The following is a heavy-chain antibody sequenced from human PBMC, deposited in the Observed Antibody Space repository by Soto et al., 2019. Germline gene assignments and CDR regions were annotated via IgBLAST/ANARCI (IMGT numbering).Heavy chain of an antibody. CDR2: ITTSRSST. CDR3: VRSGDNYNLLDY. J-gene: IGHJ4*02. Sequence: LRLSCAASGFSFNNFEMAWVRQAPGKGLEWVSYITTSRSSTYYADSVKGRFTISRDNAKNSLFLQINSLRGDDTAIYYCVRSGDNYNLLDYWGQGTPVTVSS. V-gene: IGHV3-48*03. D-gene: IGHD1-1*01. CDR1: GFSFNNFE.